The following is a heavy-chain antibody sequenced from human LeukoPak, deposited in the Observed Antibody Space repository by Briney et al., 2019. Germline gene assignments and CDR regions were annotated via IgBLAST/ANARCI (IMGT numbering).Heavy chain of an antibody. J-gene: IGHJ2*01. CDR2: ISAYNGNT. CDR3: AGDHRSLTTLYSSGWDPWYFDL. V-gene: IGHV1-18*01. D-gene: IGHD6-19*01. CDR1: GYTFTSYG. Sequence: GASVKVSCKASGYTFTSYGISWVRQAPGQGLEWMGWISAYNGNTNYAQKLQGRVTMTTDTSTSTAYMELRSLRSDDTAVYYCAGDHRSLTTLYSSGWDPWYFDLWGRGTLVTVSS.